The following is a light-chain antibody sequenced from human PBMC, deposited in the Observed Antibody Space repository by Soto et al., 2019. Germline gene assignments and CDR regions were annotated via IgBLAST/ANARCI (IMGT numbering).Light chain of an antibody. V-gene: IGKV4-1*01. Sequence: EIVMAQFPETLAVSVGERATIKCRPSQSLLHSSDNRNYLTWYQQKPGQPPKLLIYWASTRHSGVPDRFSGSGSGTDFTLTISSLQAEDVAVYYCQQYYSSTWTFGQGTKVDI. J-gene: IGKJ1*01. CDR3: QQYYSSTWT. CDR1: QSLLHSSDNRNY. CDR2: WAS.